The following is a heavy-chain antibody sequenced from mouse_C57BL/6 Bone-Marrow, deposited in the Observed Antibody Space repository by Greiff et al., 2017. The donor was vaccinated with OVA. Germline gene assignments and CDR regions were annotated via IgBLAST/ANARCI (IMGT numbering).Heavy chain of an antibody. CDR1: GFNIKNTY. CDR2: IDPANGYT. D-gene: IGHD2-5*01. V-gene: IGHV14-3*01. CDR3: ASSPYYSKAY. Sequence: EVQLQESVAELVRPGASVKLSCTASGFNIKNTYMHWVKQRPEQGLEWIGGIDPANGYTNYAPKFKGKATITADTSSNTAYLQLSSLTSEDTAICYCASSPYYSKAYWGRGTLVTVSA. J-gene: IGHJ3*01.